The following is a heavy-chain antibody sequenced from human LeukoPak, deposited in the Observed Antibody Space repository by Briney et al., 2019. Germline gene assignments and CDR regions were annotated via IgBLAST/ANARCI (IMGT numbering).Heavy chain of an antibody. CDR3: ARLGTGPTRGYGGYGGNYFDY. V-gene: IGHV4-59*01. J-gene: IGHJ4*02. Sequence: KPSETLSLTCAVYGGSFSGYYWSWIRQPPGKGLEWIGYIYYSGSTNYNPSLKSRVTISVDTSKNQFSLKLSSVTAADTAVYYCARLGTGPTRGYGGYGGNYFDYWGQGTLVTVSS. CDR1: GGSFSGYY. CDR2: IYYSGST. D-gene: IGHD5-12*01.